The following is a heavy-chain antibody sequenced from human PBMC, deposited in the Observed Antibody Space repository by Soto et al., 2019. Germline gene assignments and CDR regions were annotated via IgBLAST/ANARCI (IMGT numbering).Heavy chain of an antibody. D-gene: IGHD5-18*01. J-gene: IGHJ6*02. CDR2: LIPVFGSP. CDR3: TRVLGYTFEPGKTRYYAMDV. V-gene: IGHV1-69*01. CDR1: GGTFSKDA. Sequence: QVPLVQSGAEVKKPGSSVTVSCKTSGGTFSKDAINWVRQAPGQGLEWMGLLIPVFGSPIYAQKFQGRIRITADESTSTDFMDLSSLRSEDTAVYYCTRVLGYTFEPGKTRYYAMDVWGQGTTVSGSS.